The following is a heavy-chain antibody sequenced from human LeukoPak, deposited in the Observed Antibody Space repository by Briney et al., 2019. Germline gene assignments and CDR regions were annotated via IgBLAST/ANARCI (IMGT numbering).Heavy chain of an antibody. D-gene: IGHD3-10*01. V-gene: IGHV4-59*01. CDR3: AREVRGVIPEYNWFDP. Sequence: SETLSLTCTVSGGSISSYYWSWIRQPPGKGLEWIGYIYYSGSTNYNPSLKSRVTISVDTSKNQFSLKLSSVTAADTAVYYCAREVRGVIPEYNWFDPWGQGTLVTVSS. J-gene: IGHJ5*02. CDR1: GGSISSYY. CDR2: IYYSGST.